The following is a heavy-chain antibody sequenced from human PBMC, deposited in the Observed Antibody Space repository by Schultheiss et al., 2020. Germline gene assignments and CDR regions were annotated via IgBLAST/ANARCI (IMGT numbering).Heavy chain of an antibody. CDR3: AKADYDDGGFDY. D-gene: IGHD3-22*01. Sequence: GESLKISCAASGFTFSTYVMSWVRQAPGKGLEWVSTISSSGGSTFYADSVKGRFTISRDNSKNTLYLQMNSLRAEDTAVYYCAKADYDDGGFDYWGQGTLVTVSS. V-gene: IGHV3-23*01. CDR1: GFTFSTYV. J-gene: IGHJ4*02. CDR2: ISSSGGST.